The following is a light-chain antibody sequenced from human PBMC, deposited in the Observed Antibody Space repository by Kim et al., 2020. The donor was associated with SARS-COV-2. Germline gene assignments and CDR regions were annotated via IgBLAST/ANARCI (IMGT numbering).Light chain of an antibody. CDR2: EDT. Sequence: SYELTQPPSVSVSTGQTASITCSGDKLGDKYACWYQQKPGQSPVLVIYEDTKRPSGIPERFSGSNSGNTATLTISGTQAMDEADYYCQAWDSSTVVFGGGTQLT. CDR3: QAWDSSTVV. J-gene: IGLJ2*01. V-gene: IGLV3-1*01. CDR1: KLGDKY.